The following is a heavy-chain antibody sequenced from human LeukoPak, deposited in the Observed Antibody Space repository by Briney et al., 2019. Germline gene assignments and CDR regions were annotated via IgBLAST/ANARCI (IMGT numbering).Heavy chain of an antibody. CDR1: GYSFTTYW. D-gene: IGHD5-12*01. J-gene: IGHJ4*02. Sequence: GESLKISCRAAGYSFTTYWIVWVRQVPGKGLEWMGLIKTGDSDTQYSPSFQGQVTISVDKSISTAYLQWSSLKASDTAMYYCSRVYGGYVGYWGQGTLVTVSS. CDR3: SRVYGGYVGY. CDR2: IKTGDSDT. V-gene: IGHV5-51*01.